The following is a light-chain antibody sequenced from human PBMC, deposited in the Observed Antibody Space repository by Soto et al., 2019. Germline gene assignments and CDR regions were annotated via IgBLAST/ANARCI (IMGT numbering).Light chain of an antibody. J-gene: IGLJ2*01. Sequence: QSVLTQPPSASGTPGQRVTISCSGSNSNIGSSPVHWYQQFPGTAPKVLIYSNYQRPSGVPDRFSGSKSGTSASLAISGLQSEDEADYYCAAWDDRPSDLLFGGGTK. CDR2: SNY. CDR1: NSNIGSSP. CDR3: AAWDDRPSDLL. V-gene: IGLV1-44*01.